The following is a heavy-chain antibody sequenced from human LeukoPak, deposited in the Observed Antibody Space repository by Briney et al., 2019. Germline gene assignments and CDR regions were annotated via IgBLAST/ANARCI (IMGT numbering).Heavy chain of an antibody. CDR2: IYYSGST. V-gene: IGHV4-59*01. Sequence: SETLSLTWTVSGGSICSNYWGGIRQPPGKRLEWIGYIYYSGSTSYNPSLKSRVTISVDTSKNQISLKLSSVTAADTAVYYCARDLGVRVRAFDIWGQGTMVTVSS. CDR1: GGSICSNY. J-gene: IGHJ3*02. CDR3: ARDLGVRVRAFDI. D-gene: IGHD2-21*01.